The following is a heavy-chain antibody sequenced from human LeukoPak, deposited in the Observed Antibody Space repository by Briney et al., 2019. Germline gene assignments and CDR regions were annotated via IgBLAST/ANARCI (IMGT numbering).Heavy chain of an antibody. CDR2: IYHTGST. J-gene: IGHJ4*02. V-gene: IGHV4-59*02. CDR3: ARDLGTSHFDY. D-gene: IGHD7-27*01. CDR1: GGSVSDYY. Sequence: SETLSLTCTISGGSVSDYYWSWIRQSPGKGLEWIGYIYHTGSTSYSPSLKSRVTISVDTSKNQFSLKMSFVTAADTAVYYCARDLGTSHFDYWGQGTLVTVSS.